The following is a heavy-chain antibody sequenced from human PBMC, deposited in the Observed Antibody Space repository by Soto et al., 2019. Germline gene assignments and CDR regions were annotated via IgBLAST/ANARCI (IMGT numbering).Heavy chain of an antibody. Sequence: ASVKVSCKASGYTLTSYAVHWVRQAPGQRLEWMGWINAGNGNTKYSQKFQGRVTITRDTSASTAYMELSSLRSEDTAVYYCARGPGYSGYSLWYYFDYCGQLNLITLSS. J-gene: IGHJ4*02. CDR2: INAGNGNT. V-gene: IGHV1-3*01. CDR1: GYTLTSYA. CDR3: ARGPGYSGYSLWYYFDY. D-gene: IGHD5-12*01.